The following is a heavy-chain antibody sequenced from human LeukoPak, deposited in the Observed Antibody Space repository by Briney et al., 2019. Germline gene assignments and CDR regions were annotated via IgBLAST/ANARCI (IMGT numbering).Heavy chain of an antibody. CDR3: ARELVSLGTGYFDL. CDR1: GFTFGTYG. Sequence: GGSLRLSCEASGFTFGTYGMTWVRQAPGKGLEWVSGITGSSTWTYYADSVRGRSTISRDNSKNTLHLQMNNLTADDTAIYYCARELVSLGTGYFDLWGRGTLVTVSS. J-gene: IGHJ2*01. D-gene: IGHD7-27*01. V-gene: IGHV3-23*01. CDR2: ITGSSTWT.